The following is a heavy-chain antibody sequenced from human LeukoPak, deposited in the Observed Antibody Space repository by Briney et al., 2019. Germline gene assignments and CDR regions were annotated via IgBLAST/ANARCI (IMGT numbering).Heavy chain of an antibody. V-gene: IGHV4-59*08. Sequence: SETLSLTCTVSGGSISTYYWSWIRQPPGKGLEWIGYIYYSGSINYNPSLKSRVTISVDTSKSQFSLKLSSVTAADTAVYYCARQGSSGYSYGHNAFDIWGQGTMVTVSS. D-gene: IGHD5-18*01. CDR2: IYYSGSI. CDR1: GGSISTYY. J-gene: IGHJ3*02. CDR3: ARQGSSGYSYGHNAFDI.